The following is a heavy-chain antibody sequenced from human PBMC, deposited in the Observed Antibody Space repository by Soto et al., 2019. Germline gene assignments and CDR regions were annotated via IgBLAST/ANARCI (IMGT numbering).Heavy chain of an antibody. Sequence: QVQLVESGGGVVQPGRSLRLSCAASGFTFSSYGMHWVRQAPGKGLELVAVISYDGSNKYYADSVKGRFTISRDNSKNTLYLQMNSLRAEDTAVYYCAKDKRAVVVTAPFDYWGQGTLVTVSS. V-gene: IGHV3-30*18. CDR2: ISYDGSNK. J-gene: IGHJ4*02. CDR3: AKDKRAVVVTAPFDY. CDR1: GFTFSSYG. D-gene: IGHD2-21*02.